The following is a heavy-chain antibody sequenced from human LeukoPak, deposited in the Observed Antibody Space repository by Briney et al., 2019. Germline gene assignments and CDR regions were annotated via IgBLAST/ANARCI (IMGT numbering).Heavy chain of an antibody. V-gene: IGHV5-10-1*01. J-gene: IGHJ6*02. CDR3: ARDGFTMVRGIIISYYGMDV. CDR1: GYTFTNHW. Sequence: GESLKISCKGFGYTFTNHWIAWVRQMPGKGLEWMGRIDPSDSYTNYSPSFQGHVTISADKSISTAYLQWSSLKASDTAMYYCARDGFTMVRGIIISYYGMDVWGQGTTVTVSS. CDR2: IDPSDSYT. D-gene: IGHD3-10*01.